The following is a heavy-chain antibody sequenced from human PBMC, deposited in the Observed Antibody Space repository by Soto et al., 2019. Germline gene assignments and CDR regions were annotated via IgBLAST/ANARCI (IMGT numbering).Heavy chain of an antibody. D-gene: IGHD3-10*01. Sequence: PSETLSLTCTVSGGSISSYYWSWIRQPPGKGLEWIGYIYYSGSTNYNPSLKSRVTISVDTSKNQFSLKLSSVTAADTAVYYCARHANYYGSGSYYRYYYYYMVVWGKGTSVTVSS. CDR1: GGSISSYY. V-gene: IGHV4-59*08. J-gene: IGHJ6*03. CDR2: IYYSGST. CDR3: ARHANYYGSGSYYRYYYYYMVV.